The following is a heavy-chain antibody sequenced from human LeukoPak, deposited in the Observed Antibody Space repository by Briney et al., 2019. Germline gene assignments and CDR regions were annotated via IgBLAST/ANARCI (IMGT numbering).Heavy chain of an antibody. V-gene: IGHV1-69*01. CDR2: IIPIFGTA. CDR3: ARDGAYYYDSSGPLPYNWFDP. D-gene: IGHD3-22*01. CDR1: RGTFSSYA. J-gene: IGHJ5*02. Sequence: GSSVKVSCKASRGTFSSYAISWVRQAPGQGLEWMGGIIPIFGTANYAQKFQGRVTITADESTSTAYMELSSLRSEDTAVYYCARDGAYYYDSSGPLPYNWFDPWGQGTLVTVSS.